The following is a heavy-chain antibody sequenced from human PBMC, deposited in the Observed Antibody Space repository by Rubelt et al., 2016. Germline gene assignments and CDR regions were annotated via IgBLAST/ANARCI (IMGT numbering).Heavy chain of an antibody. Sequence: QVQLQQWGAGLLKPSETLSLTCAVYGGSFSGYYWSWIRQPPGKGLEWIGEINHSGSTNYNPSLKSRVTISVDTSKNQFSLKLSSVTAADTAVYYCASTPARGVTTYPGDYWGQGTLVTVSS. J-gene: IGHJ4*02. D-gene: IGHD4-17*01. CDR2: INHSGST. CDR1: GGSFSGYY. CDR3: ASTPARGVTTYPGDY. V-gene: IGHV4-34*01.